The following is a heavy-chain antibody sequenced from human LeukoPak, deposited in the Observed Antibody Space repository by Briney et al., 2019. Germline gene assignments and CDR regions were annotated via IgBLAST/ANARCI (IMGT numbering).Heavy chain of an antibody. D-gene: IGHD6-6*01. J-gene: IGHJ4*02. Sequence: ASVKVSCKTSGYTFTSYGVSWVRQAPGQGLEWMGGIIPIFGTANYAQKFQGRVTITADESTSTAYMELSSLRSEDTAVYYCARAGGEEGSSSLDYWGQGTLVIVSS. CDR2: IIPIFGTA. CDR3: ARAGGEEGSSSLDY. CDR1: GYTFTSYG. V-gene: IGHV1-69*13.